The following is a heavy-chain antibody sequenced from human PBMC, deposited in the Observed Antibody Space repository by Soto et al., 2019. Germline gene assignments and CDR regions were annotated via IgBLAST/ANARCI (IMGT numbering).Heavy chain of an antibody. J-gene: IGHJ6*03. Sequence: QVQLVQSGAEVKKPGASVKVSCKASGYTFTSYGISWVRQAPGQGLEWMGWISAYNGNTNYAQKLQGRVTMTTDTSTSTAYIELRSLRSDDTAVYYCARVTILDGNWNDPNYYYYYMDVWRKGTTVTVSS. D-gene: IGHD1-1*01. CDR1: GYTFTSYG. V-gene: IGHV1-18*01. CDR3: ARVTILDGNWNDPNYYYYYMDV. CDR2: ISAYNGNT.